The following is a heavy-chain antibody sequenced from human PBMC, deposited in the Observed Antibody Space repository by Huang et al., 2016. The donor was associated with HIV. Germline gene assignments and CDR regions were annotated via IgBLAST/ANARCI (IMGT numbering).Heavy chain of an antibody. CDR1: GYTFSSYD. D-gene: IGHD2-2*01. V-gene: IGHV1-8*01. CDR3: ARGLGRTRRFDY. J-gene: IGHJ4*02. Sequence: QVQLVQSGAEVRKPGASVKVSCKASGYTFSSYDINWVRQAPGQGLEWMGRKNPKSGKTGYAQKFKGRVAMTRNTSMTTAYMEWRSLRSDDTTVYFCARGLGRTRRFDYWGQGALVNVYS. CDR2: KNPKSGKT.